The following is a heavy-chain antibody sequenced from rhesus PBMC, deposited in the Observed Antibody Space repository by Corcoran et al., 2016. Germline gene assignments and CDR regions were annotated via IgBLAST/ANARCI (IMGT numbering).Heavy chain of an antibody. V-gene: IGHV3S25*01. CDR2: NNSGGGST. CDR3: AKGEGNYGNYGPFDY. Sequence: EVQLVESGGGLAKPGGSLRLSCAASGFTFSSYWMNWVRQAPGKGLEWVSANNSGGGSTYYADSVKGRFAISRDNSKNTLSLQMNSLRAEDTAVYYCAKGEGNYGNYGPFDYWGQGVLVTVSS. D-gene: IGHD4-35*01. J-gene: IGHJ4*01. CDR1: GFTFSSYW.